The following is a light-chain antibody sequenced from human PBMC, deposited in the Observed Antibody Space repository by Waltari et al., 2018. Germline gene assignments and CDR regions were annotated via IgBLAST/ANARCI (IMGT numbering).Light chain of an antibody. CDR1: QGISNY. CDR2: AAS. CDR3: QKYNSAPRT. Sequence: DIQMTQSPSSLSASVGERVTITCRASQGISNYLAWYQQKPGKVPKLLIYAASTLQSGVPSRFSGSGSGTDFTLTINSLQPEDVATYYCQKYNSAPRTFGQGTKVEIK. V-gene: IGKV1-27*01. J-gene: IGKJ1*01.